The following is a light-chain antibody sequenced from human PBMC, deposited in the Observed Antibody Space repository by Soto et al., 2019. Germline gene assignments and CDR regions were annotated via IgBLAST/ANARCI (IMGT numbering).Light chain of an antibody. CDR2: GAS. CDR3: QQRSYWPLT. CDR1: QSVSSY. V-gene: IGKV3-11*01. Sequence: EIVLTQSRCTLSLSPGERATLSCRASQSVSSYSLAWYQKKPGQAPRLLIYGASNRAAGIPARFSGSGSGTDFTLTISSLEPEDFALYYCQQRSYWPLTVGGGTKVDIK. J-gene: IGKJ4*01.